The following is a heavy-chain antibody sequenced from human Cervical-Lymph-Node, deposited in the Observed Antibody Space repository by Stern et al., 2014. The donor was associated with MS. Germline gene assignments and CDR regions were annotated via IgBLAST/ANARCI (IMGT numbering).Heavy chain of an antibody. J-gene: IGHJ4*02. D-gene: IGHD5-24*01. CDR3: TRGPMASFDF. V-gene: IGHV7-4-1*02. CDR2: INTDTGNP. Sequence: VQLEESGSELRKPGASVKVSCKASGYPFTSEAMNWVRQAPGQDFEWMEWINTDTGNPTYAQGFAGRFVFSLDASVSTAYLQIRDVKAEDTAVYYCTRGPMASFDFWGQGTLVTVSS. CDR1: GYPFTSEA.